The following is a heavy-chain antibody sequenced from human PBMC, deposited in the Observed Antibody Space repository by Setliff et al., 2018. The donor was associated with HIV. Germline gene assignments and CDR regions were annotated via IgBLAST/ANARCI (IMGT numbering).Heavy chain of an antibody. CDR2: IRSKANSYAT. J-gene: IGHJ6*03. CDR3: ARQGVAGYYYYYMDV. CDR1: GFIFSDSA. Sequence: PGGSLRLSCAASGFIFSDSAMHWVRQASGKGLEWVGRIRSKANSYATMYAASVKGGFAISRDDSNNTAYLQMNSLEIEDTAVYYCARQGVAGYYYYYMDVWGKGTTVTVSS. V-gene: IGHV3-73*01. D-gene: IGHD2-15*01.